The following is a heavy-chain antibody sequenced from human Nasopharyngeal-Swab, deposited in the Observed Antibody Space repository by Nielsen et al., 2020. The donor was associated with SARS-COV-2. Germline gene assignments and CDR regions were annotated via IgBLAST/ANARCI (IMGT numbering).Heavy chain of an antibody. Sequence: SETLSLTCTVSGGSISSGGYYWSWIRQHPGKGLEWIGYIYYSGSTYYNPSLKRRVTISVDTSKNQFSLKLSSVTAADTAVYYCARDQRGPIVVKAFDIWGQGTMVTVSS. D-gene: IGHD3-22*01. V-gene: IGHV4-31*03. CDR1: GGSISSGGYY. J-gene: IGHJ3*02. CDR2: IYYSGST. CDR3: ARDQRGPIVVKAFDI.